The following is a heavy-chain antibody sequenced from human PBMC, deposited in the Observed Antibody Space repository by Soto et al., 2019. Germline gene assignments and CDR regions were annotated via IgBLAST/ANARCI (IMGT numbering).Heavy chain of an antibody. V-gene: IGHV1-18*01. CDR1: GYTFTSYG. Sequence: GASVKVSCKASGYTFTSYGISWVRQAPGQGLEWMGWISAYNGNTNYAQKLQGRVTMTTDTSTSTAYMELRSLRSDDTAVYYCAGGFWTRKWFGELLVADTAVSDKDTTSTDY. CDR3: AGGFWTRKWFGELLVADTAVSDKDTTSTDY. CDR2: ISAYNGNT. D-gene: IGHD3-10*01. J-gene: IGHJ4*01.